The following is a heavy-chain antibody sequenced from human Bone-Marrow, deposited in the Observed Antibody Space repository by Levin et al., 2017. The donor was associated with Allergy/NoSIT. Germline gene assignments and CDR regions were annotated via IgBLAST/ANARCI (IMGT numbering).Heavy chain of an antibody. CDR3: VRTSGSFDY. CDR2: INSDGRST. Sequence: AGGSLRLSCSASGFTFNYYAMHWVRQAPGKGLEYVSIINSDGRSTYYADSVKGRFTISRDNSKNTLYLQMSSLRTEDTAVYYCVRTSGSFDYWGQGTLVTVSS. J-gene: IGHJ4*02. V-gene: IGHV3-64D*06. D-gene: IGHD3/OR15-3a*01. CDR1: GFTFNYYA.